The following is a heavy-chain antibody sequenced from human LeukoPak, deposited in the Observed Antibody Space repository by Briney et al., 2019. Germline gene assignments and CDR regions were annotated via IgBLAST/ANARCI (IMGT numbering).Heavy chain of an antibody. J-gene: IGHJ4*02. CDR1: GFTFSSYW. D-gene: IGHD3-10*01. Sequence: GGSLRLSCAASGFTFSSYWMSWVRQAPGKGLEWVTNIKHDGSEKYYVDSVKGRFTISRDNAKNSLYLQMNSLRVEDTAVYYCARRVAFGEYFEYWGQGTLVTVSS. V-gene: IGHV3-7*03. CDR3: ARRVAFGEYFEY. CDR2: IKHDGSEK.